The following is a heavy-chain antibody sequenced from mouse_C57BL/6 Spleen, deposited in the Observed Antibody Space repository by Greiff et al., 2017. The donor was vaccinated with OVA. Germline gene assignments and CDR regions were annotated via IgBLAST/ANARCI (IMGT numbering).Heavy chain of an antibody. CDR3: ARGGSSGPFAY. J-gene: IGHJ3*01. CDR1: GFNIKDYY. V-gene: IGHV14-2*01. D-gene: IGHD3-2*02. CDR2: IDPEDGDT. Sequence: VQLQQSGAELVKPGASVKLSCTASGFNIKDYYMHWVKQRTEQGLEWIGRIDPEDGDTKYAPKFQGKATITADTSSNTAYLQLSSLTSEDTAVYYCARGGSSGPFAYWGQGTLVTVSA.